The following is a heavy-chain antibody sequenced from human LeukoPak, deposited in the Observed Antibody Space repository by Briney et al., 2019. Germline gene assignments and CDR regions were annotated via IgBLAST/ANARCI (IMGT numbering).Heavy chain of an antibody. D-gene: IGHD3-3*01. Sequence: PSETLSLTCAVYGGSFSGYYWSWIRQPPGKGLEWIGEINHSGSTNYNPSLKSRVTISVDTSKNQFSLKLSSVTAADTAVYYCARRYDFWSGYTLPFDYWGQGTLVTVSS. CDR3: ARRYDFWSGYTLPFDY. J-gene: IGHJ4*02. V-gene: IGHV4-34*01. CDR1: GGSFSGYY. CDR2: INHSGST.